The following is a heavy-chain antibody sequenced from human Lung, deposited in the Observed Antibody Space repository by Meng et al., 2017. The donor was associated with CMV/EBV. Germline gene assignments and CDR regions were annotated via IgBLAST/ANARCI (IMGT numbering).Heavy chain of an antibody. CDR1: GYTLTELS. CDR2: FDPEDGET. V-gene: IGHV1-24*01. CDR3: AGAGTTGNFDY. J-gene: IGHJ4*02. D-gene: IGHD1-7*01. Sequence: QVQLERSGAEWRRPRASVKVSCKVSGYTLTELSMHWVRQAPGKGLEWMGGFDPEDGETIYAQKFQGRVTMTEDTSTDTAYMELSSLRSEDTAVYYCAGAGTTGNFDYWGQGTLVTVSS.